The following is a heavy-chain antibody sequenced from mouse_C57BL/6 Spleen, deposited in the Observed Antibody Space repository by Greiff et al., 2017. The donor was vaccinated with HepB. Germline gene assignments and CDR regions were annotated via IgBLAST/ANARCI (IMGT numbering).Heavy chain of an antibody. Sequence: QVQLKQSGAELVRPGASVTLSCKASGYTFTDYEMHWVKQTPVHGLEWIGAIDPETGGTAYNQKFKGKAILTADKSSSTAYMALRSLTSEYSAVYSCTRCTTVVATNFDYWGQGTTLTVSS. D-gene: IGHD1-1*01. J-gene: IGHJ2*01. CDR2: IDPETGGT. V-gene: IGHV1-15*01. CDR3: TRCTTVVATNFDY. CDR1: GYTFTDYE.